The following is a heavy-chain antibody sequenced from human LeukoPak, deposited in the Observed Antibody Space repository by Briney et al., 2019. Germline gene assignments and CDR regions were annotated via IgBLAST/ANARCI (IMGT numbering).Heavy chain of an antibody. CDR1: GYTFTNYD. CDR3: GRVSQSQRHYYYYGMDV. CDR2: MNPNNGNT. V-gene: IGHV1-8*01. Sequence: ASVKVSCKASGYTFTNYDINWVRQATGQGLEWMGWMNPNNGNTGYAQKFQGRVTMTRNTSISTAYMELSSLRSEDTAVYYCGRVSQSQRHYYYYGMDVWGQGTTVTVSS. J-gene: IGHJ6*02.